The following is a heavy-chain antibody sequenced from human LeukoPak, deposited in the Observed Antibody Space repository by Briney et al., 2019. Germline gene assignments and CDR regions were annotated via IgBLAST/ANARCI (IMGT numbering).Heavy chain of an antibody. Sequence: ESGGSLRLSCAASGFTFSDYYMSWIRQAPGKGLEWVSYISSRGSTIYYVDSVQGRFSISRDNAKNSLYLQMNSLSAEDTAVYYCARLAAAAGKYYFDYWGQGTLVTVSS. J-gene: IGHJ4*02. V-gene: IGHV3-11*01. D-gene: IGHD6-13*01. CDR3: ARLAAAAGKYYFDY. CDR2: ISSRGSTI. CDR1: GFTFSDYY.